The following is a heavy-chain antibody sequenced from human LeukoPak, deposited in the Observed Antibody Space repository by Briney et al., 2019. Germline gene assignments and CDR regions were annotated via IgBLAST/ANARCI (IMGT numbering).Heavy chain of an antibody. CDR2: ISYDGSNK. Sequence: GGSLRLSCAASGFTFSSYGMHWVRQAPGKGLEWVAVISYDGSNKYYADSVKGRFTISRDNSKNTLYLQMNSLRAEDTAVYYCARQSPTYCSGGSCRPDAFDIWGQGTMVTVSS. J-gene: IGHJ3*02. V-gene: IGHV3-30*03. D-gene: IGHD2-15*01. CDR3: ARQSPTYCSGGSCRPDAFDI. CDR1: GFTFSSYG.